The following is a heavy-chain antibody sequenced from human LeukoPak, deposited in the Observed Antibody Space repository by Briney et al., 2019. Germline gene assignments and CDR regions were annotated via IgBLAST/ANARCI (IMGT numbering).Heavy chain of an antibody. CDR3: ARDPGFCSGSSCYGLGPEGY. V-gene: IGHV4-39*07. CDR1: GGSISSSSYY. D-gene: IGHD2-15*01. Sequence: MSSETLSLTCTVSGGSISSSSYYWGWIRQPPGKGLEWIGNIYYSGSSHYNPSLKSRITISVDTSKNQFSLKLSSVTAADTAVYYCARDPGFCSGSSCYGLGPEGYWGQGTLVTVSS. CDR2: IYYSGSS. J-gene: IGHJ4*02.